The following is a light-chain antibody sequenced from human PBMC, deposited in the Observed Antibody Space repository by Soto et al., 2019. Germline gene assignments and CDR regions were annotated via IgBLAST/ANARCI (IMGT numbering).Light chain of an antibody. Sequence: IVLTQFPATLSVSPGGRATLSCRASENLDSNLAWYQQKPGQAPRLLIYAASTRATGIPARFSGSGSGTDFNLTISALQSEDFAVYYCQQYNNRPLSLSFGGGTKVEIK. CDR1: ENLDSN. V-gene: IGKV3-15*01. J-gene: IGKJ4*01. CDR3: QQYNNRPLSLS. CDR2: AAS.